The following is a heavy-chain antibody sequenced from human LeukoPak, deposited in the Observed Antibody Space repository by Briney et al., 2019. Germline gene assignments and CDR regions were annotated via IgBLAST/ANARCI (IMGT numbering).Heavy chain of an antibody. J-gene: IGHJ4*02. CDR1: GGSISNYY. CDR2: IYSLGST. CDR3: AKGPTVGTPTAVDY. D-gene: IGHD4-23*01. V-gene: IGHV4-4*07. Sequence: SETLSLTCTVSGGSISNYYWSWIRQPAGKGLEWLGRIYSLGSTNYNPSLKGRVTMSVDTSKNQFSLKVRSVTAADTAIYYCAKGPTVGTPTAVDYWGQGILVTVSS.